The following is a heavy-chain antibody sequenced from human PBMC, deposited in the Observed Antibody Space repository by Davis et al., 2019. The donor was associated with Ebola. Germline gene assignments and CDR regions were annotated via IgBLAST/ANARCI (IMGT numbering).Heavy chain of an antibody. CDR2: INPSGGST. CDR1: GYTFTSYY. V-gene: IGHV1-46*01. CDR3: ARALSGDPRDYSEPGY. J-gene: IGHJ4*02. D-gene: IGHD1-14*01. Sequence: ASVKVSCKASGYTFTSYYMHWVRQAPGQGLEWMGIINPSGGSTSYAQKFQGRVTMTRDTSTSTVYMELSSLRSEDTAVYYCARALSGDPRDYSEPGYWGQGTLVTVSS.